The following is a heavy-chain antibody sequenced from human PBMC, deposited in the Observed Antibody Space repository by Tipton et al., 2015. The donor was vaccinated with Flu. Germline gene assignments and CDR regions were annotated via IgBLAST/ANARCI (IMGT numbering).Heavy chain of an antibody. V-gene: IGHV4-34*01. J-gene: IGHJ4*02. CDR2: MYYSGST. D-gene: IGHD3-3*01. Sequence: AGLVKPSETLSLTCAVYGGSFSDYYWSWIRQSPEKGLEWIGNMYYSGSTYYNPSLKSRVTISVDTSKNQFSLKLNSVTAADTAVYYCASLQLAPHWDTTIYYFDYWGQGTLVTVSS. CDR3: ASLQLAPHWDTTIYYFDY. CDR1: GGSFSDYY.